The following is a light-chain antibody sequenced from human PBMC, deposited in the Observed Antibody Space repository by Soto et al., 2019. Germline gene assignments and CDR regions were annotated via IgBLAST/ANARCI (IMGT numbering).Light chain of an antibody. Sequence: DMEMTQSPSSLSASVGDRVTITCRASQSISNYLNWYRHKPGKVPKLLIYAASSLQSGVPTRCSGSGTGTDLTLTINRPQHGDVATYSCQQSYGTPLRFGGGTKIEIK. CDR1: QSISNY. J-gene: IGKJ4*02. CDR2: AAS. CDR3: QQSYGTPLR. V-gene: IGKV1-39*01.